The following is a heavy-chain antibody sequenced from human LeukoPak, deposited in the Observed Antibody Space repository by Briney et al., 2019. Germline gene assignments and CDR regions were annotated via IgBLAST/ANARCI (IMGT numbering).Heavy chain of an antibody. CDR3: AEGSGYYYFDY. J-gene: IGHJ4*02. D-gene: IGHD3-22*01. V-gene: IGHV3-74*01. CDR2: INSDGSSI. Sequence: GGSLRLSCEASGFTFSGHWMHWVRQAPGKGLVWVSRINSDGSSISYADSVKGRFTISRDNAKNTLYLQMNSLRAEDTAVYYCAEGSGYYYFDYWGQGTLVTVSS. CDR1: GFTFSGHW.